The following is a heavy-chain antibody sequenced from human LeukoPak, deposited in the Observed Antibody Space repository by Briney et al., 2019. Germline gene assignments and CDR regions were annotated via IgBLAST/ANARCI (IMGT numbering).Heavy chain of an antibody. Sequence: ASVKVSCKASGGTFISYAISWVRQAPGQGLEWMGGIIPIFGTANYVQKFQGRVTITADESTSTAYMELSSLRSEDTAVYYCARGTHGSSSWYVLGNYYYYYGMDVWGQGTTVTVSS. CDR1: GGTFISYA. D-gene: IGHD6-13*01. CDR3: ARGTHGSSSWYVLGNYYYYYGMDV. V-gene: IGHV1-69*13. J-gene: IGHJ6*02. CDR2: IIPIFGTA.